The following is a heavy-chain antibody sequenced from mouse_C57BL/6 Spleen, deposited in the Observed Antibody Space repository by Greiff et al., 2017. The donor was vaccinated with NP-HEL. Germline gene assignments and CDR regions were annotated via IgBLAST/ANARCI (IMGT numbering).Heavy chain of an antibody. D-gene: IGHD1-1*01. V-gene: IGHV1-82*01. CDR2: IYPGDGDT. J-gene: IGHJ4*01. Sequence: QVQLQQSGPELVKPGASVKISCKASGYAFSSSWMNWVKQRPGKGLEWIGRIYPGDGDTNYNGKFKGKATLTADKSSSTAYMQLSSLTSEDSAVYVCASYYYGSSSYAMDYWGQGTSVTVSS. CDR1: GYAFSSSW. CDR3: ASYYYGSSSYAMDY.